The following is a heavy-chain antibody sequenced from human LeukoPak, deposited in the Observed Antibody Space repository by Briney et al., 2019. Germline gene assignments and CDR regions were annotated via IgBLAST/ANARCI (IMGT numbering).Heavy chain of an antibody. CDR3: ARDYSSSWDTFDF. V-gene: IGHV3-21*01. J-gene: IGHJ4*02. CDR1: GFTFSSFS. Sequence: GGSLRLSCAASGFTFSSFSMNWVRQAPGKGLEWVSSIISSNYIYYADSVKGRFTIPRDSAKNSLYLQMNSLRAEDTTVYYCARDYSSSWDTFDFWGQGTLVTVSS. D-gene: IGHD6-13*01. CDR2: IISSNYI.